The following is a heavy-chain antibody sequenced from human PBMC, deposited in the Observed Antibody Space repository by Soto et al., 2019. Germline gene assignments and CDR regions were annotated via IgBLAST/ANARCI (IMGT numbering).Heavy chain of an antibody. Sequence: EVQLLESGGGVVQPGGSLRLSCAASGFTFSSYAMRWVHQAPGKGLEWVAAISGSGGSTYYADSVKGRFTISRDNYKNASYMEVNSLRAEYTDVYDCVKRVDIGVVPAAMYDAGYSGSPGTEDFQHWGQGTLVTVSS. CDR3: VKRVDIGVVPAAMYDAGYSGSPGTEDFQH. CDR2: ISGSGGST. CDR1: GFTFSSYA. V-gene: IGHV3-23*01. J-gene: IGHJ1*01. D-gene: IGHD2-2*03.